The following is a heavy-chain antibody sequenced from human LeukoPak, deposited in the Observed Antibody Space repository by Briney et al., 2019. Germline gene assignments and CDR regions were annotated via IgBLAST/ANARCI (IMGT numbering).Heavy chain of an antibody. CDR3: ARDGAVAGIDAFDI. CDR2: IYYSGST. J-gene: IGHJ3*02. Sequence: PSETLSLTCTVSGGSISSYYWSWIRQPPGKGLEWIGYIYYSGSTNYNPSLKSRVTISVDTSKNQFSLKLSSVTAADTAVYYCARDGAVAGIDAFDIWGQGTMVTVSS. CDR1: GGSISSYY. D-gene: IGHD6-19*01. V-gene: IGHV4-59*01.